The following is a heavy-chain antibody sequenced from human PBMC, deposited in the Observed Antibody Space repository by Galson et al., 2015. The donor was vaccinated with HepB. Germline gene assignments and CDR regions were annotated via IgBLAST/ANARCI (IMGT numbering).Heavy chain of an antibody. CDR3: ASGPSYQEPPHYDYVWGSYRYGNWYFDL. Sequence: ETLSLTCTPSGGSISSSSYYWGWIRQPPGKGLEWIGSIYYSGSTYYNPSLKSRVTISVDTSKNQFSLKLSSVTAADTAVYYCASGPSYQEPPHYDYVWGSYRYGNWYFDLWGRGTLVTVSS. D-gene: IGHD3-16*02. J-gene: IGHJ2*01. CDR1: GGSISSSSYY. V-gene: IGHV4-39*01. CDR2: IYYSGST.